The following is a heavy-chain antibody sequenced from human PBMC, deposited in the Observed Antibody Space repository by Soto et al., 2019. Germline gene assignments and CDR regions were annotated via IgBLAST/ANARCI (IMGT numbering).Heavy chain of an antibody. CDR1: SDSIGSHY. Sequence: PSETLSLTCIVSSDSIGSHYWHWIRQPPGKGLEWIGYIYHRGSTNSNPSLKSRVSMSIDMSENHFSLKPTSVTAADTATYYCARARQTTGYFDHWGQGTLVTVSS. CDR2: IYHRGST. CDR3: ARARQTTGYFDH. D-gene: IGHD3-22*01. V-gene: IGHV4-59*11. J-gene: IGHJ4*02.